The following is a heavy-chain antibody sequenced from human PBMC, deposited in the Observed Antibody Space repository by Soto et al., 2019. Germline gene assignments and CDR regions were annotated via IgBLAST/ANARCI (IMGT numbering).Heavy chain of an antibody. CDR2: ISHNGAST. CDR3: AKGKYSSGWYGRADVFDI. CDR1: GFTFSNYA. J-gene: IGHJ3*02. Sequence: EVQLWEFGGGLVQPGGTLRLSCAASGFTFSNYAMNWVRQAPGKGLEWVSVISHNGASTYSADSVKGRFTTSRDNSKNALYLQMHRLSAEDTAVYYCAKGKYSSGWYGRADVFDIWGQGTVVTVSS. D-gene: IGHD6-19*01. V-gene: IGHV3-23*01.